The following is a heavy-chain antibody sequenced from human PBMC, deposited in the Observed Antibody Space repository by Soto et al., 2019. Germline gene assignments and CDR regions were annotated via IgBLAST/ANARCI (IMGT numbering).Heavy chain of an antibody. J-gene: IGHJ6*03. CDR3: ARGNTHGYYYMDV. Sequence: QVQLQESGPGLVKPSETLSLTCAVSGGSLNTYYWTWIRQPPGKGLEWIGYFYYNGVTNYNPSLKSRVTISLNTSKHLFSLKLTSVTAADTAVYFCARGNTHGYYYMDVGGRGTTVTFSS. V-gene: IGHV4-59*08. CDR2: FYYNGVT. D-gene: IGHD3-3*01. CDR1: GGSLNTYY.